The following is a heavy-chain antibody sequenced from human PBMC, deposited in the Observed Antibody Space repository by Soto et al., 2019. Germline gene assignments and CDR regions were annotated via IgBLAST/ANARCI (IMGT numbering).Heavy chain of an antibody. V-gene: IGHV1-8*01. D-gene: IGHD3-3*01. CDR1: GYTFTSYD. J-gene: IGHJ6*02. CDR3: ARKGRFLEWLTRYYYYGMEV. CDR2: INPNSGNT. Sequence: GXSVKVSCKASGYTFTSYDIHWVRQATGQGLECMGWINPNSGNTGYAQKFQVRVTMTRNTSISAAYMELSSLRSEDTAVYYCARKGRFLEWLTRYYYYGMEVWGQGTTVTVS.